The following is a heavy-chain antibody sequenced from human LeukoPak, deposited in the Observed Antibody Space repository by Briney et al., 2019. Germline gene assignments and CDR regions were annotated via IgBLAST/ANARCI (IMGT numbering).Heavy chain of an antibody. V-gene: IGHV3-30-3*01. D-gene: IGHD5-24*01. Sequence: GRSLRLSCAASGFSFSNYAMHWVRQAPGKGLEWVTIISHDGSYKHNADSVKGRFTISRDNSKNTLYLQMNSLTAEDTAVYYCTRTFLSGDGYKVGYFDYWGQGTLVTVSS. CDR2: ISHDGSYK. CDR1: GFSFSNYA. CDR3: TRTFLSGDGYKVGYFDY. J-gene: IGHJ4*02.